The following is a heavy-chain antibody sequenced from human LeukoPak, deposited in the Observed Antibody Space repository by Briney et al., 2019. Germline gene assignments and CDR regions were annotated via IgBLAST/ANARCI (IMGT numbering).Heavy chain of an antibody. J-gene: IGHJ4*02. D-gene: IGHD6-13*01. Sequence: TGGSLRLSCAASGFTFSTYNMNWVRQAPGKGLEWVSSITSDSRYMYYADSVKGRFTISRDNAKNSLYLQMNSLRAEDAAVYYCARDSYSSSWYPAKENRGCDYWGQGTLVTVSS. CDR2: ITSDSRYM. CDR1: GFTFSTYN. V-gene: IGHV3-21*01. CDR3: ARDSYSSSWYPAKENRGCDY.